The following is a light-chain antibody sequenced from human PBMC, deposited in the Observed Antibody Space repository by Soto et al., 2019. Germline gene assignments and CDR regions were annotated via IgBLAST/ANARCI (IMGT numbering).Light chain of an antibody. CDR3: QQYYTTPVT. J-gene: IGKJ3*01. Sequence: DIVMTQSPDSLAVSLGERATINCKSSQNVLYSSNNKNYLAWYQQKPGQPPKLIIYWASTRESGVPDRFSGSESVTDFTLTISILQAEDVALYYCQQYYTTPVTFGPGTKVDIK. CDR1: QNVLYSSNNKNY. CDR2: WAS. V-gene: IGKV4-1*01.